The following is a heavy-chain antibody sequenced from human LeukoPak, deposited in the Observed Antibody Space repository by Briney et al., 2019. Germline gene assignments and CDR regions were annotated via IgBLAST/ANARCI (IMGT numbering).Heavy chain of an antibody. J-gene: IGHJ5*02. CDR2: ISSTGSAI. CDR3: ARESPDWFDL. CDR1: GFTFNTYE. V-gene: IGHV3-48*03. Sequence: GGSLRPSCAASGFTFNTYEMNWIRQAPGKGLEWISYISSTGSAIHYADSVKGRFIISRDNAKNSLDLQMNSLRGEDTAVYYCARESPDWFDLWGQGTLVTVSS.